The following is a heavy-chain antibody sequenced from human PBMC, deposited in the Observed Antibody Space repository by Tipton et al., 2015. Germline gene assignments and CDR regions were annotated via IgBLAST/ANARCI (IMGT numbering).Heavy chain of an antibody. CDR1: GYFISSGHF. CDR2: IYESGTT. V-gene: IGHV4-38-2*01. D-gene: IGHD4-23*01. J-gene: IGHJ4*02. CDR3: ARARGRHGGLFDS. Sequence: GLVKPSETLSLTCAVSGYFISSGHFWGWVRQTPGKGLERIASIYESGTTYYNPSLKSRVIISVDTAKNQFSLEMRSVTATDTAVYYCARARGRHGGLFDSWGQGTLVTVSS.